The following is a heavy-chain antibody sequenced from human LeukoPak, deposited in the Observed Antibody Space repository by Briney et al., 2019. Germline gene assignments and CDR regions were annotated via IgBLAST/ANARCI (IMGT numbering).Heavy chain of an antibody. CDR3: AKPSYTSSWYEFDY. CDR2: IHHSGST. V-gene: IGHV4-38-2*02. J-gene: IGHJ4*02. Sequence: SETLSLTCTVSGYSISRGYHWGWIRQPPGKGLEWIGGIHHSGSTYYNTSLRSRVTISLDTPKNQFSLKLTSVTAADTAVYYCAKPSYTSSWYEFDYWGQGTLVTVSS. CDR1: GYSISRGYH. D-gene: IGHD6-13*01.